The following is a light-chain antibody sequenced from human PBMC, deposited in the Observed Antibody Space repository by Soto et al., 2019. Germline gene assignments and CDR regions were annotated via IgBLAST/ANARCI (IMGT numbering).Light chain of an antibody. CDR3: QQYNGYGR. Sequence: DIQMNQSPSTLSATVGDRVTITCRASQNINSWLAWYQQKPGKAPKLLIHKASSLRSGVPSRFSGSGSGTEFTLTISSLDPDDFATYYCQQYNGYGRFGQGTKVDI. CDR2: KAS. CDR1: QNINSW. J-gene: IGKJ1*01. V-gene: IGKV1-5*03.